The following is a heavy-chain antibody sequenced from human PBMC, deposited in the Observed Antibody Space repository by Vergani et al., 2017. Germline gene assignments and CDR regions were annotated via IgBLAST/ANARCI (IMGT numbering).Heavy chain of an antibody. CDR3: ARDLLRYCSSAGCYFWFDP. CDR2: ISYDGSNK. V-gene: IGHV3-30-3*01. J-gene: IGHJ5*02. Sequence: QVQLVESGGGVVQPGRSLRLPCAASGFTFSSYAMHWVRQAPGKGLEWVAVISYDGSNKYYADSVKGRFTISRDNSKNTLYLQMNSLRAEDTAVYYCARDLLRYCSSAGCYFWFDPWGQGTLVTVSS. CDR1: GFTFSSYA. D-gene: IGHD2-2*01.